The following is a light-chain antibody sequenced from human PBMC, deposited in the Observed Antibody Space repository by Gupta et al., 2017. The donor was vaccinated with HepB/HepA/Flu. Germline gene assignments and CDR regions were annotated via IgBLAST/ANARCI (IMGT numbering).Light chain of an antibody. J-gene: IGKJ4*01. V-gene: IGKV3-11*01. CDR2: DAS. Sequence: DTVLTQSPVTLSLSPGERATLSCRASQSISSYLAWYQQRPGQAPRLLIYDASNRATGIPARFSGSGSGTDFTLTISGLEPGDFAVYYCQQRSNWPLTFGGGTKVDIK. CDR1: QSISSY. CDR3: QQRSNWPLT.